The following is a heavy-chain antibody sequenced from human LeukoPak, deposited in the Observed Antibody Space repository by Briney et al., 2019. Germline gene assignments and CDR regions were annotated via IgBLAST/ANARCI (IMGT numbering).Heavy chain of an antibody. CDR2: ISGSGGST. CDR3: AKGRKSYYYGMDV. J-gene: IGHJ6*04. CDR1: GFTFSSFA. Sequence: GGSLRLSCAASGFTFSSFAMSWVRQAPGKGLEWVSGISGSGGSTYYADSVKGQFTISRDNSKNTLYLQMNSLRAEDTAVYHCAKGRKSYYYGMDVWGKGTTVTVSS. V-gene: IGHV3-23*01.